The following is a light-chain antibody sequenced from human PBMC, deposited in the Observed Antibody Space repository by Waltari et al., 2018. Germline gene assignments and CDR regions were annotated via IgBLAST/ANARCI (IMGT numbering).Light chain of an antibody. CDR1: SSNIGSNT. V-gene: IGLV1-44*01. J-gene: IGLJ2*01. CDR2: SNN. CDR3: AAWDDSLNGPHVV. Sequence: QSVLTQPPSASGTPGQRVTISCSGSSSNIGSNTVNWYQQLPEKAPKRLTYSNNQRPSGVPGRCTGSKSGTSASLAISGLQSEDEADYYCAAWDDSLNGPHVVFGGGTKLTVL.